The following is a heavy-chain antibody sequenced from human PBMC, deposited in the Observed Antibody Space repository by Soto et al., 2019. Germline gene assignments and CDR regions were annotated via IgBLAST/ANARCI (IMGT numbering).Heavy chain of an antibody. J-gene: IGHJ6*02. Sequence: GESLKISCAASGFTFSAYAMGWVRQAPGKGLEWVSTISNTGGTTYYADSVKGRFTVSRVNSRNTLYLQMNGLRAEDTAIYYRVTERPARTPDVWGQGTTVTVSS. CDR2: ISNTGGTT. D-gene: IGHD1-1*01. CDR3: VTERPARTPDV. V-gene: IGHV3-23*01. CDR1: GFTFSAYA.